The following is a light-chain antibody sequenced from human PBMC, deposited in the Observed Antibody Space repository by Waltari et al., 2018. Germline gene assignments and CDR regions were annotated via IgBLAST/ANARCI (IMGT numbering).Light chain of an antibody. J-gene: IGLJ1*01. Sequence: QSALTQPDSVSGSPGQPITITATVNTGTLGSYHYVPSYQQYPGEAPKLIVYDVDNRPSGISDRFSGSKSGNTASLTISGLQTEDEADYYCSSYTSGASVDVFGTGTRVTVL. V-gene: IGLV2-14*01. CDR1: TGTLGSYHY. CDR2: DVD. CDR3: SSYTSGASVDV.